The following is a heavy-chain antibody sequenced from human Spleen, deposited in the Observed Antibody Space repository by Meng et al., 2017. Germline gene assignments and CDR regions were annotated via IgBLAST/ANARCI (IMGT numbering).Heavy chain of an antibody. CDR2: IDPKSGDT. CDR1: GYNFPDYW. J-gene: IGHJ4*02. CDR3: ARDEDISAAGKLFGDY. D-gene: IGHD6-13*01. V-gene: IGHV1-2*06. Sequence: QVQLVQSGAEVKKPGASVKVSCKPSGYNFPDYWLHWVRRAPGQGLEWMGRIDPKSGDTHYAQRFQGRATMTGDTSISTAYMELSGLRSDDTAMYYCARDEDISAAGKLFGDYWGQGTLVTVSS.